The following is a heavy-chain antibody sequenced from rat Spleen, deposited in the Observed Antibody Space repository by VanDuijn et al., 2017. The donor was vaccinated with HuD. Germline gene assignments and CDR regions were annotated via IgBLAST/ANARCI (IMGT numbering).Heavy chain of an antibody. CDR2: ITSGGSNT. Sequence: EVQLVESGGGLVQPGRSLKLSCAASGFTFSDYNMAWVRQAPKKGLEWVATITSGGSNTYYPDSVKGRFTISRDIAKSNLYLQMDSLRSEDTATYYCSKWGDSGYFDYWGQGVMVTVSS. D-gene: IGHD4-3*01. CDR1: GFTFSDYN. CDR3: SKWGDSGYFDY. V-gene: IGHV5-7*01. J-gene: IGHJ2*01.